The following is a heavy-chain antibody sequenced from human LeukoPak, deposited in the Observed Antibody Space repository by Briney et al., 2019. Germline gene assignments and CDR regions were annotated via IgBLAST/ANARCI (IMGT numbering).Heavy chain of an antibody. CDR2: IIGSGGST. D-gene: IGHD2-2*01. Sequence: GGSLRLSCAASGFTFSSYAMSWVRQAPGRGLEWVSAIIGSGGSTYYADSVKGRFTISRDNSKNTLYLQMNSLRAEDTAVYYCAKDPLVVVPAAAQFDYWGQGTLVTVSS. CDR1: GFTFSSYA. J-gene: IGHJ4*02. CDR3: AKDPLVVVPAAAQFDY. V-gene: IGHV3-23*01.